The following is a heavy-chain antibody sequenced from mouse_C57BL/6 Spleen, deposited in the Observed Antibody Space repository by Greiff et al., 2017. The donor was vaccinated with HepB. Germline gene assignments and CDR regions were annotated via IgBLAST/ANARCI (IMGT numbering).Heavy chain of an antibody. Sequence: EVKLQESGPGLVKPSQSLSFPCSVPGYPIPSGYYCNLIRQFPGNKLEWMGYISYDGSNNYNPSFKNRTSITPDTSKNQFFLKLNSVTTEDTATYYCARNPHNSSFHYFDYWGQGTTLTVSS. V-gene: IGHV3-6*01. CDR2: ISYDGSN. CDR3: ARNPHNSSFHYFDY. J-gene: IGHJ2*01. CDR1: GYPIPSGYY. D-gene: IGHD1-1*01.